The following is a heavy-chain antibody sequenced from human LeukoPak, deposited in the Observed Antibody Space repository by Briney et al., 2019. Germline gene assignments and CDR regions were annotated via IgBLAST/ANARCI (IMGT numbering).Heavy chain of an antibody. V-gene: IGHV3-11*01. D-gene: IGHD3-16*01. J-gene: IGHJ4*02. CDR2: FSPSVGDS. Sequence: GGSLRLFCAASGFGSSDHYMLCMRQAPGKSPEHISDFSPSVGDSTYTDYVKGRLTIFRNNAKNSLLLQMHNLRVEDTAVYDCARDAGRGQGAGDYWGQGILVTVSS. CDR1: GFGSSDHY. CDR3: ARDAGRGQGAGDY.